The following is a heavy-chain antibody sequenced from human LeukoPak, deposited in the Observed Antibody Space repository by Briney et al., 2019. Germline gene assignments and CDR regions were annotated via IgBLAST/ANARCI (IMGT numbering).Heavy chain of an antibody. CDR1: GGSISSSYYY. D-gene: IGHD6-19*01. J-gene: IGHJ4*02. CDR2: IYYSGST. CDR3: ARHSYSSGWLHFDY. Sequence: SETLSLTCSVSGGSISSSYYYWGWIRQLPGKGLEWIGSIYYSGSTYYNPSLKSRVTISVDTSKSQFSLKLSSLTAADTAVYYCARHSYSSGWLHFDYWGQGTLVTVSS. V-gene: IGHV4-39*01.